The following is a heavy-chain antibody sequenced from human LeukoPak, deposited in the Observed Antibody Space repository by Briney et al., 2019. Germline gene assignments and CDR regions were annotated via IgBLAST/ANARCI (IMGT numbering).Heavy chain of an antibody. CDR2: INPNDGDT. CDR3: ARANFLYCSSTSSLFDY. J-gene: IGHJ4*02. D-gene: IGHD2-2*01. Sequence: GASVKVSCKASGYTFTDYYMHWVRQAPGQGFEWMGWINPNDGDTYYAQKFQGRVTMTRDTSISTAHMEVSRLRSDDTAVYYCARANFLYCSSTSSLFDYWGQGTLVTVSS. CDR1: GYTFTDYY. V-gene: IGHV1-2*02.